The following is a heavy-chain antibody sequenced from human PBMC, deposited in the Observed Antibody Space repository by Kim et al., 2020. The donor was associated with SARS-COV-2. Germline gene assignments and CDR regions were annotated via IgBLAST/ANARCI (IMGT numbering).Heavy chain of an antibody. CDR2: IYYSGST. Sequence: SETLSLTCTVSGGSISSSSYYWGWIRQPPGKGLEWIGSIYYSGSTYYNPSLKSRVTISVDTSKNQFSLKLSSVTAADTAVYYCARRQYYDFWSGYSEGWRETADGMDVWGQGTTVTVSS. J-gene: IGHJ6*02. CDR3: ARRQYYDFWSGYSEGWRETADGMDV. D-gene: IGHD3-3*01. V-gene: IGHV4-39*01. CDR1: GGSISSSSYY.